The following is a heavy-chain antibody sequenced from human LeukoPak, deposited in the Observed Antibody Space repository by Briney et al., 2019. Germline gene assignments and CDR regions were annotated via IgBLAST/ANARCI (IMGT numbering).Heavy chain of an antibody. Sequence: PGGSLRLSCAASGFTFSSYAMHWVRQAPGKGLEWVAVISYDGSNEYYADSVKGRFAISRDNSKNTLYLQMNSLRAEDTAVYYCARDPAIVVVITGTFDYWGQGTLVTVSS. CDR3: ARDPAIVVVITGTFDY. CDR2: ISYDGSNE. V-gene: IGHV3-30*09. J-gene: IGHJ4*02. CDR1: GFTFSSYA. D-gene: IGHD3-22*01.